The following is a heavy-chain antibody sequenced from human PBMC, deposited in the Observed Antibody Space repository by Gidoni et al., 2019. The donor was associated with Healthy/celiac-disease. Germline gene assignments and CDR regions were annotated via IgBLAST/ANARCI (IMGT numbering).Heavy chain of an antibody. Sequence: QLQLQESGPGLVKPSETLSLTCTVSGGSISSRSYYWGWNRQPPGKGLEWIGRSYYSGSTSYNPSLKGRVTISVDTSKTQFSLKLSSVPAADTVVYYCARRDVLGASTIYWGQGTLVPVSS. J-gene: IGHJ4*02. D-gene: IGHD5-12*01. CDR2: SYYSGST. CDR3: ARRDVLGASTIY. CDR1: GGSISSRSYY. V-gene: IGHV4-39*01.